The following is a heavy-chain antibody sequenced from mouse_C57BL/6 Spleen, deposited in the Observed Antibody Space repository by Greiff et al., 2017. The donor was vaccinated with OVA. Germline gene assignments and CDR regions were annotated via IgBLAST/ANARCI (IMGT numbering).Heavy chain of an antibody. CDR1: GYTFTDYY. Sequence: EVQLQQSGPELVKPGASVKISCKASGYTFTDYYMNWVKQSHGKSLEWIGDINPNNGGTSYNQKFKGKATLTVDTSSSTAYMELRSLTSEDSAVYYCARYGYDYDGGDFAYWGQGTLVTVSA. CDR2: INPNNGGT. CDR3: ARYGYDYDGGDFAY. V-gene: IGHV1-26*01. D-gene: IGHD2-4*01. J-gene: IGHJ3*01.